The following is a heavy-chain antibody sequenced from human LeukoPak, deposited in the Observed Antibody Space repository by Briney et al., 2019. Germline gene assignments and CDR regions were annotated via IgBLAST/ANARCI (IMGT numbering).Heavy chain of an antibody. Sequence: SETLSLTCTVSGGSIRSADYYWSWFRQHPGQGLEWIGYICYTGITYYNPSLKGRVSLSVDTSNNQFSLRLSSVTAADTAVYYCARKKDDGDYHIDYWGQGTLVTVSS. CDR1: GGSIRSADYY. V-gene: IGHV4-31*02. D-gene: IGHD4-17*01. J-gene: IGHJ4*02. CDR2: ICYTGIT. CDR3: ARKKDDGDYHIDY.